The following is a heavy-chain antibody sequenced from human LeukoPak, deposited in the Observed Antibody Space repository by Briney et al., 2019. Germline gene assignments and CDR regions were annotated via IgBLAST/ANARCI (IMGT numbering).Heavy chain of an antibody. CDR1: GVSISSGSYY. CDR3: ARAHIGYCSSTSCFSFDY. J-gene: IGHJ4*02. D-gene: IGHD2-2*01. Sequence: SQTLSLTCTVSGVSISSGSYYWRWIRQPAGKGLEWIGRIYTSGSTNYNPSLKSRFTISVDTSKNQFSLKLSSVTAADTAVYYCARAHIGYCSSTSCFSFDYWGQGTLVTVSS. CDR2: IYTSGST. V-gene: IGHV4-61*02.